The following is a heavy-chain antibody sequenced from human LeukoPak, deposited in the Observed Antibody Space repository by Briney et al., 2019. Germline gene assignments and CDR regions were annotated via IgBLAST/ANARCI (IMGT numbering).Heavy chain of an antibody. CDR1: GYTFTGYY. CDR2: INPNSGGT. D-gene: IGHD5-12*01. J-gene: IGHJ4*02. CDR3: ARDSGYDYSFDY. V-gene: IGHV1-2*06. Sequence: GASVKVSRKASGYTFTGYYMHWVRQAPGQGLEWMGRINPNSGGTNYAQKFQGRVTMTRDTSISTAYMELSRLRSDDTAVYYCARDSGYDYSFDYWGQGTLVTVSS.